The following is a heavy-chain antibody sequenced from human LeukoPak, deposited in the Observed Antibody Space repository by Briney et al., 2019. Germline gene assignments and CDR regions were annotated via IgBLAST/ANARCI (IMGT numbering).Heavy chain of an antibody. CDR1: GFTFSSYS. CDR2: ISSSSSYI. V-gene: IGHV3-21*01. J-gene: IGHJ4*02. Sequence: GGSLRLSCAASGFTFSSYSMNWVRQAPGKGLEWVSSISSSSSYIYYADSVKGRFTISRDNSKNTLYLQMNSLRAEDTAVYYCAKPGGYYYYDSSGRFDYWGQGTLVTVSS. D-gene: IGHD3-22*01. CDR3: AKPGGYYYYDSSGRFDY.